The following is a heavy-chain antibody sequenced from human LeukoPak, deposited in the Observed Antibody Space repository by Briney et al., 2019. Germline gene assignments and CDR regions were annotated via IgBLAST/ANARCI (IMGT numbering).Heavy chain of an antibody. J-gene: IGHJ4*02. CDR3: ASPQICSGGSCYGYDFDY. D-gene: IGHD2-15*01. Sequence: SETLSLTCTVSGGSSSSSSYYWGWIRQPPGKGLEWIGSIYYSGSTYYNPSLKSRVTISVDTSKNQFSLKLSSVTAADTAVYYCASPQICSGGSCYGYDFDYWGQGTLVTVSS. CDR1: GGSSSSSSYY. CDR2: IYYSGST. V-gene: IGHV4-39*01.